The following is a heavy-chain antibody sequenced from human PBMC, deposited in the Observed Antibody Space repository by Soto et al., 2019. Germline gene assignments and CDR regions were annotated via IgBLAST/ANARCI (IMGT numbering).Heavy chain of an antibody. CDR3: VRAKFFSDSSGYTRCLDY. CDR2: SRDKPQGYST. D-gene: IGHD3-22*01. V-gene: IGHV3-72*01. Sequence: PGGSLRLSCGGSGFTLSDHYIDWVRQAPGKGLEWVGRSRDKPQGYSTTYAASVKGRFTTSRDESKNSAYLQMNSLKTEDTAVYYCVRAKFFSDSSGYTRCLDYWGQGTPVTVYS. J-gene: IGHJ4*02. CDR1: GFTLSDHY.